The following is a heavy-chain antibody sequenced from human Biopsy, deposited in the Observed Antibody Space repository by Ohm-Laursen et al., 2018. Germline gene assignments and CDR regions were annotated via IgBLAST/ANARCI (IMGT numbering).Heavy chain of an antibody. CDR1: GATFSNYA. V-gene: IGHV1-69*06. CDR3: ARGGYYYDSLAYYYWFDP. J-gene: IGHJ5*02. Sequence: ASVKVSCKASGATFSNYAINWLRQAPGQGLEWMGGINPMFGTAKYAQRFQGRVTITANKSTSTADMELSSLRSDDTAVYYCARGGYYYDSLAYYYWFDPWGQGTLVTVSS. D-gene: IGHD3-22*01. CDR2: INPMFGTA.